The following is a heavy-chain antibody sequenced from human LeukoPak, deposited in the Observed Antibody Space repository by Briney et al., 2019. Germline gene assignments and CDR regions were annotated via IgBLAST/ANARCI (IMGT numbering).Heavy chain of an antibody. CDR1: GDSVSSNSAA. Sequence: SQTLSLTCAISGDSVSSNSAAGNWIRQSPSRGLEWLGRTYYRSKWYNDYAVSVKSRITINPDTSKNQFSLQLNSVTPEDTAVYYCARASGEYSSSWYGSANYYYYGMDVWGQGTTVTVSS. CDR2: TYYRSKWYN. CDR3: ARASGEYSSSWYGSANYYYYGMDV. J-gene: IGHJ6*02. V-gene: IGHV6-1*01. D-gene: IGHD6-13*01.